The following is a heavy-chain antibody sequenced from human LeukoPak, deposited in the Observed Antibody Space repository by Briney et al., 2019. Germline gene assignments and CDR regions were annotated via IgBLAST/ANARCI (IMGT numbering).Heavy chain of an antibody. V-gene: IGHV3-30*02. J-gene: IGHJ4*02. CDR3: AKDRGAYCGGDCQLDY. Sequence: AGGSLRLSCAASGFTFSSYSMNWVRQAPGKGLEWVAFIRYDGSSKYYADSVKGRFTISRDNSKNTLYLQMNSLRAEDTAVYYCAKDRGAYCGGDCQLDYWGQGTLVTVSS. CDR1: GFTFSSYS. D-gene: IGHD2-21*01. CDR2: IRYDGSSK.